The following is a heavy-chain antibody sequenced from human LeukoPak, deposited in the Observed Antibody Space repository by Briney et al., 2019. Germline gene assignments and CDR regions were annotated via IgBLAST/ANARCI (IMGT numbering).Heavy chain of an antibody. J-gene: IGHJ4*02. V-gene: IGHV7-4-1*02. D-gene: IGHD6-25*01. CDR3: ASGISAAGYHFDY. Sequence: ASVKVSCKASGYTFSSYFMNWVRQAPGQGLEWMGWINTNTGIPTYAQGFTGRFVFSLDTSVSTAYLQISNLKAEDTAVYYCASGISAAGYHFDYWGQGTPVTVSS. CDR1: GYTFSSYF. CDR2: INTNTGIP.